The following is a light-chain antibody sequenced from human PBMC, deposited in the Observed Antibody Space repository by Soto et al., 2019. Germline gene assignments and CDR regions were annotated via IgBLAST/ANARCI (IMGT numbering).Light chain of an antibody. Sequence: DIQMTQSPSSLSASVGDRVTITCRASQDIRSDLGWYQQKPGKAPKRLISSASSLQSGVPSRFSGSGSGTEFTLTIASLQPEDFALYFCLHHKNFPWAFGHGTKVDVK. V-gene: IGKV1-17*01. CDR3: LHHKNFPWA. CDR2: SAS. J-gene: IGKJ1*01. CDR1: QDIRSD.